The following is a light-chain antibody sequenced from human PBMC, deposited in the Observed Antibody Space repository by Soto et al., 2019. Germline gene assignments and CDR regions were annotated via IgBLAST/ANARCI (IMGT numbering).Light chain of an antibody. CDR1: QSVSTN. CDR2: DAS. V-gene: IGKV3-11*01. CDR3: QQRNNWPLLT. J-gene: IGKJ5*01. Sequence: SPGESATLSCGTSQSVSTNLAWYQQKPGQAPRLLIYDASNRATGIPARFSGSGSGTDFTLTISSLEPEDFAVYYCQQRNNWPLLTFCHVTRLEVK.